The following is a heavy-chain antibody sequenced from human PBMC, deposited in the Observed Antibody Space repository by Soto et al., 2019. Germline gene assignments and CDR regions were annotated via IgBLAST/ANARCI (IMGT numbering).Heavy chain of an antibody. CDR2: ISSSSSYI. D-gene: IGHD5-18*01. J-gene: IGHJ4*02. CDR1: GFTFSSYS. Sequence: PGGSLRLSCAASGFTFSSYSMNWVRQAPGKGLEWVSSISSSSSYIYYADSVKGRFTISRDNAKNSLYLQMNSLRAEDTAVYYCARVSLGYSYGFFDYWGQGTLVTVSS. CDR3: ARVSLGYSYGFFDY. V-gene: IGHV3-21*01.